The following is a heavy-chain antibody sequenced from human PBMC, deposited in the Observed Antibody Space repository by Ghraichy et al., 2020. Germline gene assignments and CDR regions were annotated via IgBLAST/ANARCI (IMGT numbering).Heavy chain of an antibody. CDR3: ARDGSRNYYYGMDV. Sequence: LSCTVSGGSLSSYYWSWIRQPPGKGLVWIGYIYYSGSTNYNPSLKSRVTISVDTSKNQFSLKLSSVTAADTAVYYCARDGSRNYYYGMDVWGQGTTVTVSS. J-gene: IGHJ6*02. D-gene: IGHD6-13*01. V-gene: IGHV4-59*01. CDR1: GGSLSSYY. CDR2: IYYSGST.